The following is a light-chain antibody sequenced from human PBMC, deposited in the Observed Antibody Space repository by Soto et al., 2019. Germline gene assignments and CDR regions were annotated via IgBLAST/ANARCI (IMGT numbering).Light chain of an antibody. J-gene: IGKJ2*01. V-gene: IGKV3D-15*01. Sequence: EIVMTQSPATLSVSPGERATLSCRASQSVNTRLAWYQQKPGQAPRLVIYDASTRATGIPARFSGSGSGTEFTLTISSVQSEDFAVYHCQQYNNWPPEYTFGQGTKLEIK. CDR1: QSVNTR. CDR2: DAS. CDR3: QQYNNWPPEYT.